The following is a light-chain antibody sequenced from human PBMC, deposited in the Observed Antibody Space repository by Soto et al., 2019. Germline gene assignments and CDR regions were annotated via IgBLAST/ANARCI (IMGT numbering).Light chain of an antibody. V-gene: IGLV2-14*01. CDR1: SSDVGGYNY. J-gene: IGLJ1*01. Sequence: QSALTQPASVSGSPGQSITIYCTGTSSDVGGYNYVSWYQQHPGKAPTLMIYEVSNRPSGISIRFSGSKSGDTASLTISGLQPEDEAAYYCSSFTTGTTLRVFGTGTKLTVL. CDR3: SSFTTGTTLRV. CDR2: EVS.